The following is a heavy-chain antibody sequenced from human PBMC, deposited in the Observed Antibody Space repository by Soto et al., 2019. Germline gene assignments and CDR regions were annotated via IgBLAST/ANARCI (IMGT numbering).Heavy chain of an antibody. D-gene: IGHD4-17*01. CDR1: GGSISSGGYY. CDR3: ARVGGDYGDYGTERYYYYGMDV. Sequence: PSETLSLTCTVSGGSISSGGYYWSWIRQHPGKGLEWIGYIYYSGSTYYNPSLKSRVTISVDTSKNQFSLKLSSVTAADTAVYYCARVGGDYGDYGTERYYYYGMDVWGQGTTVTVPS. J-gene: IGHJ6*02. CDR2: IYYSGST. V-gene: IGHV4-31*02.